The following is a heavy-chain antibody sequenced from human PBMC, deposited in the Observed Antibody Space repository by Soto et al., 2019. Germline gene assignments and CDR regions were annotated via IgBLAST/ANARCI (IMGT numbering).Heavy chain of an antibody. J-gene: IGHJ4*02. CDR1: GYTFTGYY. D-gene: IGHD1-7*01. CDR2: INPNSGGT. CDR3: ARDSPLTGTTGLSDY. Sequence: ASVKVSCKASGYTFTGYYMHWVRQAPGQGLEWMGWINPNSGGTNYAQKFQGRVTMTRDTSISTAYMELSRLRSDDTAVYYCARDSPLTGTTGLSDYWGQGTLVTVSS. V-gene: IGHV1-2*02.